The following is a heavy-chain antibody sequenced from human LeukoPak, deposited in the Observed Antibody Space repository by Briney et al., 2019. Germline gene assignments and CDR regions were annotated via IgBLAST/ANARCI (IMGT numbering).Heavy chain of an antibody. CDR2: ISSSASYV. Sequence: GGSLRLSCAASGFTFSIYSMNWVRQAPGKGLEWVSSISSSASYVYYADSVKGRFTISRDNAKNSLYLQMNGLRAEDTAVYYCARELYGDYAVDYRGQGTLVTVSS. J-gene: IGHJ4*02. CDR1: GFTFSIYS. CDR3: ARELYGDYAVDY. D-gene: IGHD4-17*01. V-gene: IGHV3-21*01.